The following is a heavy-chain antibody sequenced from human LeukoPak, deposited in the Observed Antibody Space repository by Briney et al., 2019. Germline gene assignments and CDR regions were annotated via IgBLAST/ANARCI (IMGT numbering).Heavy chain of an antibody. CDR1: GFTFSNYG. J-gene: IGHJ4*02. D-gene: IGHD3-22*01. CDR3: ARAYFYDGSVTPDY. V-gene: IGHV3-33*01. Sequence: GRSLRLSCAASGFTFSNYGMHWVRQAPGKGLEWVAVIWYDGSDKYYADSVKGRFTISRDNSKNTLYLQMNSLRAEDTAVYYCARAYFYDGSVTPDYWGQGTLVTVSS. CDR2: IWYDGSDK.